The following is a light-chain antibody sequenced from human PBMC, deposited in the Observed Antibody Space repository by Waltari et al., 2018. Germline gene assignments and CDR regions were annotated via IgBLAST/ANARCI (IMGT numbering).Light chain of an antibody. CDR1: SSDVVSYNL. Sequence: QSALTQPASVSGSPGQSITISCTGTSSDVVSYNLVSWYQQHPGKAPKLMLYEGSKRPSGVSNRFSGSKSGNTASLTISGLQAEDEADYYCCSYAGSSWVFGGGTKLTVL. CDR2: EGS. J-gene: IGLJ3*02. V-gene: IGLV2-23*01. CDR3: CSYAGSSWV.